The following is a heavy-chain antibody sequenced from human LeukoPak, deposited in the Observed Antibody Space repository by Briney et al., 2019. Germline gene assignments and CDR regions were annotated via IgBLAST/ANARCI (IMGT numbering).Heavy chain of an antibody. CDR2: MNPNSGNT. Sequence: ASVKVSCKASGYTFTSYDINWVRQATGQGLEWMGWMNPNSGNTGYAQKFQGRVTMTRNTSISTAYMELSSLRSEDTAVYYCARVVVAAADPYYYYYMDVWGKGTTVTISS. V-gene: IGHV1-8*01. D-gene: IGHD2-15*01. J-gene: IGHJ6*03. CDR1: GYTFTSYD. CDR3: ARVVVAAADPYYYYYMDV.